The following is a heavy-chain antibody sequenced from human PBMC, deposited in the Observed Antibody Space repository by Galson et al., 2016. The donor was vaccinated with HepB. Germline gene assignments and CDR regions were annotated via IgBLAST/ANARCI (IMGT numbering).Heavy chain of an antibody. CDR1: GFSFSGYD. V-gene: IGHV3-23*01. CDR3: AKDCPYCGGDFLDAFDI. CDR2: NSGRGDRT. D-gene: IGHD2-21*02. J-gene: IGHJ3*02. Sequence: SLRLSCAGSGFSFSGYDMSWVRQAPGKGLQWVSANSGRGDRTYYADSVKGRFTISRDNAENSVYLQMNSLGLEDTAVYYCAKDCPYCGGDFLDAFDIWGQGTTVIVSS.